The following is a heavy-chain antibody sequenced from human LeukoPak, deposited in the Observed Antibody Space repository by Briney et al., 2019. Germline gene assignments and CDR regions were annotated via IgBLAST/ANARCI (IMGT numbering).Heavy chain of an antibody. Sequence: ASVKVSCKASGYTFSGYYIHWVRQAPGQGLEWMGWINPNSGVTNYAQKFQGRVTMTRDTSISTAYMELSKLRSDDTAVYYCARGGRYFDWSVSAEYFQHWGQGTLVTVSS. D-gene: IGHD3-9*01. V-gene: IGHV1-2*02. J-gene: IGHJ1*01. CDR2: INPNSGVT. CDR3: ARGGRYFDWSVSAEYFQH. CDR1: GYTFSGYY.